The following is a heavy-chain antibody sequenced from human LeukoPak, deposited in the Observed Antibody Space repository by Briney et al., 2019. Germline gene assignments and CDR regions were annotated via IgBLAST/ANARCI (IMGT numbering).Heavy chain of an antibody. CDR1: GFRFSDYW. V-gene: IGHV3-7*01. CDR2: IKQDGSEK. Sequence: GGSLRLSCAAPGFRFSDYWMSWVRQAPGKGLEWVANIKQDGSEKYYVDSVKGRSTISRDNAKNSVYLQMNSLRDDDTAVYYCSGVRKASAWPFDYWGQGTLVTVSS. CDR3: SGVRKASAWPFDY. J-gene: IGHJ4*02. D-gene: IGHD1-14*01.